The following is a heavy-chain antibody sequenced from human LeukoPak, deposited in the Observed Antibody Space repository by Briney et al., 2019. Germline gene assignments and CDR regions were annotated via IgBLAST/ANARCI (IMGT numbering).Heavy chain of an antibody. V-gene: IGHV3-30*18. D-gene: IGHD5-18*01. CDR3: AKWNVDTAMVRGFDY. J-gene: IGHJ4*02. CDR2: ISYDGSNK. Sequence: GRSLRLSCAASGFTFSSYAMHWVRQAPGKGLEWVAVISYDGSNKYYADSVKGRFTISRDNSKNTLYLQMNSLRAEDTAVYYCAKWNVDTAMVRGFDYWGQGTLVTVSS. CDR1: GFTFSSYA.